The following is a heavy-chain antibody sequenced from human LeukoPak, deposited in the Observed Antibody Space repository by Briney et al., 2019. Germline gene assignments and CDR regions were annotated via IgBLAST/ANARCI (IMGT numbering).Heavy chain of an antibody. CDR3: ARDPSSMVRGVIIYYFDH. D-gene: IGHD3-10*01. CDR1: GYTFTGQY. V-gene: IGHV1-2*02. Sequence: ASVKVSCKASGYTFTGQYLHWVQQAPGQGLEWMGWINPNSGGTNSAQKFQGRVTMTWDTSVNTAYLEVNSLRSDDTAVYYCARDPSSMVRGVIIYYFDHWGQGTLVTVSS. J-gene: IGHJ4*02. CDR2: INPNSGGT.